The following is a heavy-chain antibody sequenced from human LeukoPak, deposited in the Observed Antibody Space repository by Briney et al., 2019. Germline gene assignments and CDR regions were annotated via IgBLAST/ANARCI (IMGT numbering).Heavy chain of an antibody. Sequence: KPSETLSLTCAVYGGSFSAYYWTWIRQPPGKGLEWIVEINHSGSINYNPSLKSRVTISVDTSKNHFSLKLSSVTAADTAVYYCAKRGPYYYGSGSYYKGAQYYFDSWGQGPLVTVSS. V-gene: IGHV4-34*01. CDR2: INHSGSI. J-gene: IGHJ4*02. CDR3: AKRGPYYYGSGSYYKGAQYYFDS. CDR1: GGSFSAYY. D-gene: IGHD3-10*01.